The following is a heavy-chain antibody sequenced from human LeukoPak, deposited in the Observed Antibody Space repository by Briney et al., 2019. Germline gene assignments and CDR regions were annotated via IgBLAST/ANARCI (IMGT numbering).Heavy chain of an antibody. D-gene: IGHD6-19*01. Sequence: SETLSPTCTVSGGSISSSSYYWGWIRQPPGKGLEWIGRIYYSGSTYYNPSLKSRVTISVDTSKNQFSLKLSSVTAAATAVYYCARQVYSSGWYELPKNFDYWGQGTLVTVSS. V-gene: IGHV4-39*01. CDR3: ARQVYSSGWYELPKNFDY. CDR1: GGSISSSSYY. CDR2: IYYSGST. J-gene: IGHJ4*02.